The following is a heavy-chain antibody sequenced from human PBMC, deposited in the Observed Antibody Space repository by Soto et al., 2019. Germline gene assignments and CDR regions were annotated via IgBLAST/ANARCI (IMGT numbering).Heavy chain of an antibody. CDR2: IYYSGST. CDR3: ASYSALVIFDY. D-gene: IGHD5-18*01. CDR1: GGSIRSSNYY. Sequence: PSETLSLTCTVSGGSIRSSNYYWGWIRQPPGKGLEWIVSIYYSGSTYYNPSLKSRVTISVDTSKNQFSLKLSSVTAADTAVYYCASYSALVIFDYWGQGTLVTVSS. J-gene: IGHJ4*02. V-gene: IGHV4-39*01.